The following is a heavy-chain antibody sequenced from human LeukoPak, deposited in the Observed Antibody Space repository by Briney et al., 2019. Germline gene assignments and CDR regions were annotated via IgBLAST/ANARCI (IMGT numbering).Heavy chain of an antibody. V-gene: IGHV4-34*01. CDR1: GGSFSDYD. J-gene: IGHJ4*02. Sequence: SETLSLTCAVYGGSFSDYDWSWIRQPPGKGLEWIGQINQSGDTNCDPSLKSRVSMSIDTSKSQFSLNLRSVTAADTAVYYCARYVPVRTGTTRASFDYWGQGTLVTVSS. D-gene: IGHD1-1*01. CDR2: INQSGDT. CDR3: ARYVPVRTGTTRASFDY.